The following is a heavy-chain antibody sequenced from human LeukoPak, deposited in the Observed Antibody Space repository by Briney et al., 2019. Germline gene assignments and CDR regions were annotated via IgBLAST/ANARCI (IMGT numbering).Heavy chain of an antibody. CDR1: GYTLTELS. CDR2: FDPEDGET. Sequence: ASVKVSCRVSGYTLTELSMHWVRQAPGKGLEWMGGFDPEDGETTYAQKFQGRVTMTEDTSTDTAYMELSSLRSEDTAVYYCATGWLQSNWFDPWGQGTLVTVSS. V-gene: IGHV1-24*01. D-gene: IGHD5-24*01. J-gene: IGHJ5*02. CDR3: ATGWLQSNWFDP.